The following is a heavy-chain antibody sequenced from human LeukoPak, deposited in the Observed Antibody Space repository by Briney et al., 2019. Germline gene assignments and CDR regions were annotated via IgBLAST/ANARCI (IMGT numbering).Heavy chain of an antibody. J-gene: IGHJ4*02. Sequence: GGSLRLSCTASGFTFSSQVMGWVRQAPGKGLEWVAVISYDGSNKYYADSVKGRFTISRDNSKNTLYLQMNSLRAEDTAVYYCARDAGYSSSWSTSGKDYWGQGTLVTVSS. CDR1: GFTFSSQV. D-gene: IGHD6-13*01. CDR2: ISYDGSNK. V-gene: IGHV3-30-3*01. CDR3: ARDAGYSSSWSTSGKDY.